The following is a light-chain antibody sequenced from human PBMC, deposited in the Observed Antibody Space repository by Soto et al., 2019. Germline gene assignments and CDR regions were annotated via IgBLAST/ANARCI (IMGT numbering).Light chain of an antibody. Sequence: QSVLTQPPSASGTPGQRVTISCSGSSSNIGSNYVYWYQQLPGTTPKLLIYRNNQRPSGVPDRSSGSKSGTSASLAISGLRSEDEADYYCAAWDDNLSALFGGGTKLTVL. CDR3: AAWDDNLSAL. CDR2: RNN. J-gene: IGLJ2*01. CDR1: SSNIGSNY. V-gene: IGLV1-47*01.